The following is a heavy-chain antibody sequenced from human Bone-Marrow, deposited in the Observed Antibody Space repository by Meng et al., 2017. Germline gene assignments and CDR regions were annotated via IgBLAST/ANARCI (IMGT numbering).Heavy chain of an antibody. V-gene: IGHV1-18*01. CDR1: GYTLSSDG. CDR3: ATRGNPYLNC. J-gene: IGHJ4*02. CDR2: INAYNGNT. Sequence: QGQLVQSGVEVKKPGASGKVSCEASGYTLSSDGFSWVRQAPGQGLEWMGWINAYNGNTDYAQKFQGRVTMTTDTSTSTAYMELRSLRSDDTAVYYCATRGNPYLNCWGQGTLVTVSS.